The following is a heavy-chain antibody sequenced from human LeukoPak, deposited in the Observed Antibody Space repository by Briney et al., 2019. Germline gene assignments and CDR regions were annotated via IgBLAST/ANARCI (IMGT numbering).Heavy chain of an antibody. CDR2: ITGSGGST. D-gene: IGHD6-19*01. CDR3: ARSSSGWAAYFDY. CDR1: GFTFSSYA. J-gene: IGHJ4*02. V-gene: IGHV3-23*01. Sequence: GGFLRLSCAASGFTFSSYAMSWVRQAPGKGLGWVSAITGSGGSTYYADSVKGRFTISRDNSKNTLYLQMNSLRAEDTAVYYCARSSSGWAAYFDYWGQGTLVTVSS.